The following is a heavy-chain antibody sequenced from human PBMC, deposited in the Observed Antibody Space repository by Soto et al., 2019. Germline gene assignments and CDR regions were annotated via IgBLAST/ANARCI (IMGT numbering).Heavy chain of an antibody. V-gene: IGHV4-59*01. CDR3: ARDYGGDYGMDV. Sequence: SQTLSLTCSVSGGSISDYYGSWIRQPPGNGRGWIGYTYYGWNTNYNPSLKSRVTISVDTSKNQFSLKLISVTAADTAVCYCARDYGGDYGMDVWGQGTTVTVSS. J-gene: IGHJ6*02. CDR1: GGSISDYY. D-gene: IGHD4-17*01. CDR2: TYYGWNT.